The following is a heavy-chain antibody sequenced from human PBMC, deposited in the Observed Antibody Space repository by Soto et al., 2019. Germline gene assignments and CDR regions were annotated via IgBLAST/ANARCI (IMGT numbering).Heavy chain of an antibody. D-gene: IGHD3-22*01. CDR2: ISYDGSKK. V-gene: IGHV3-30*04. Sequence: GGSPRLSCAASGVPFSSYAMHWVRQAPGKGLEWVTLISYDGSKKYYADSVKGRSTISRDNSKSTLNLQMNSLRAEDTAVYYCARDRANYYDSSGYYDAFDIWGQGTMVTVSS. CDR3: ARDRANYYDSSGYYDAFDI. J-gene: IGHJ3*02. CDR1: GVPFSSYA.